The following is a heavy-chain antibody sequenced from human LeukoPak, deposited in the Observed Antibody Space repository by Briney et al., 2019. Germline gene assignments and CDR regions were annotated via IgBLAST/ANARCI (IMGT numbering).Heavy chain of an antibody. D-gene: IGHD3-10*01. V-gene: IGHV3-30*18. Sequence: GGSLRLSCAASGFTFSSYGMHWVRQAPGKGLEWVAVISYDGSNKYYADSVKGRFTISRDNSKNTLYLQMNSLRAEVTAVYYCAKVWTFYGSGSYYNHNPSDYWGQGTLVTVSS. CDR1: GFTFSSYG. J-gene: IGHJ4*02. CDR2: ISYDGSNK. CDR3: AKVWTFYGSGSYYNHNPSDY.